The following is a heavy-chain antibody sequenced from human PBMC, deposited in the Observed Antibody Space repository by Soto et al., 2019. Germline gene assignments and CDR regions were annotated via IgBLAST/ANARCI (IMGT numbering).Heavy chain of an antibody. J-gene: IGHJ4*02. Sequence: ASVKVSCKASGGTFRNYPINWVRQAPGQGLEWMGSIFPLTDIPDYAQNYQARLTISADKSTSTAYMELSSLTSDDTAMYFCARGPLVVLNYFESWGQGTLVTVSS. CDR2: IFPLTDIP. CDR3: ARGPLVVLNYFES. V-gene: IGHV1-69*04. CDR1: GGTFRNYP.